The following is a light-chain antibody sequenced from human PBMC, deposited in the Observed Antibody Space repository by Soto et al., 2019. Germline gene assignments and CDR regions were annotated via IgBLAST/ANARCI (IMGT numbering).Light chain of an antibody. CDR2: GTS. Sequence: QSVLTQPPSVSGAPGQRVTISCTGSSSNIGAGYDVHWYQQAPGTAPKLLIFGTSNRPSGVPDRFSGSKSGTSASLAITGLQAEDEADYYCQSSDSSLSGSEVFGGGTKLTVL. J-gene: IGLJ2*01. CDR1: SSNIGAGYD. CDR3: QSSDSSLSGSEV. V-gene: IGLV1-40*01.